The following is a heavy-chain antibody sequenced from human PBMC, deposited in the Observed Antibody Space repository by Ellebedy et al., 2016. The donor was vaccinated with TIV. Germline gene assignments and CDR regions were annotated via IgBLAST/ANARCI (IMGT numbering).Heavy chain of an antibody. CDR1: GGSLHRSDHY. CDR3: ATHFGNPNCHGCRAFDI. D-gene: IGHD1-1*01. CDR2: VYYTESA. V-gene: IGHV4-39*01. Sequence: SETLSLXXTVSGGSLHRSDHYWGWIRQPPGKGLEWIGSVYYTESAYYNPSLKSRVTISVDTSKKHFSLKLSSVTAADTAVYYCATHFGNPNCHGCRAFDIWGQGTMVTVSS. J-gene: IGHJ3*02.